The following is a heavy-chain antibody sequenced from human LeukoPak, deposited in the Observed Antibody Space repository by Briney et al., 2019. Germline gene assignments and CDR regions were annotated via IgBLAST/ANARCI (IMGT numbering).Heavy chain of an antibody. J-gene: IGHJ4*02. Sequence: GGSLRLSCATSGFTFSSSAMNWVRQAPGKGLEWVSVISDSGVNTHYADSVKGRFTISRDNSKNTLYLQMNSLRAEDTAVYYCARETYYYDSSGYYFDYWGQGTLVTVSS. CDR3: ARETYYYDSSGYYFDY. V-gene: IGHV3-23*01. CDR2: ISDSGVNT. CDR1: GFTFSSSA. D-gene: IGHD3-22*01.